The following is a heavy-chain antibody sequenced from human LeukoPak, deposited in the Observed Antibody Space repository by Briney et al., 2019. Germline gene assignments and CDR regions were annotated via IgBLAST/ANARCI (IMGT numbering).Heavy chain of an antibody. V-gene: IGHV3-30*02. CDR3: AKASGIAVAYYFDY. Sequence: GGSLRLSYAASGFTFSSYGMHWVRQAPGKGLEWVAFIRYDGSNKYYADSVKGRFTISRDNSKNTLYLQMNSLRAEDTAVYYCAKASGIAVAYYFDYWGQGTLVTVSS. J-gene: IGHJ4*02. CDR1: GFTFSSYG. D-gene: IGHD6-19*01. CDR2: IRYDGSNK.